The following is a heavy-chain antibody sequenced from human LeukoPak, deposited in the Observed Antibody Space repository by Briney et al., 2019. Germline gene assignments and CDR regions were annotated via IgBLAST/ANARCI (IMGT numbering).Heavy chain of an antibody. V-gene: IGHV3-33*01. D-gene: IGHD3-10*01. CDR3: AREPMVRGVISYYGMDV. CDR1: GFTFSSYG. Sequence: GGSLRLSCAASGFTFSSYGMHWVRQAPGEGLEWVAVIWYDGSNKYYADSVKGRFTISRDNAKNTLYLQMNSLRAEDTAVYYCAREPMVRGVISYYGMDVWGQGTTVTVSS. CDR2: IWYDGSNK. J-gene: IGHJ6*02.